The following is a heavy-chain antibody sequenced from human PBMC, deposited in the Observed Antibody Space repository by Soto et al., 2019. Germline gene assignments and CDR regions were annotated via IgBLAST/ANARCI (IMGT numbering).Heavy chain of an antibody. CDR2: ISYDGSNK. CDR3: AKEGQLAALRSYDAFDI. J-gene: IGHJ3*02. D-gene: IGHD6-6*01. V-gene: IGHV3-30*18. CDR1: GFTFRSYG. Sequence: ESGGGVVQPGRSLRLSCAASGFTFRSYGMHWVRQAPGKGLEWVAVISYDGSNKYYADSVKGRFTISRDNSKNTLYLQMNSLRAEDTAVYYCAKEGQLAALRSYDAFDIWGQGTMVTVSS.